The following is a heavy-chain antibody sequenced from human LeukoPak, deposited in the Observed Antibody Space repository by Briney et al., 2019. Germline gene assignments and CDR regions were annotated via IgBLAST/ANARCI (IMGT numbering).Heavy chain of an antibody. CDR1: GYTFTGYY. D-gene: IGHD1-26*01. CDR3: ARVAALGSTKHYDY. Sequence: ASVKVSCKASGYTFTGYYMHWVRQAPGQGLEWMGWINPNSGGTNYAQKFQGRVTMTRDTSISTAYMELSSLRSEDTAVYYCARVAALGSTKHYDYWGQGTLVTVSS. CDR2: INPNSGGT. J-gene: IGHJ4*02. V-gene: IGHV1-2*02.